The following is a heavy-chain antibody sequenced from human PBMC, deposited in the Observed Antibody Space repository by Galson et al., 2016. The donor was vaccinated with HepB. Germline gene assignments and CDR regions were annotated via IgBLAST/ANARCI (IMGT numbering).Heavy chain of an antibody. CDR3: TRRFIIGTTLENRVGVTFDI. CDR1: GFTFNDYA. J-gene: IGHJ3*02. Sequence: SLRLSCAASGFTFNDYAMHWVRQAPGKGLEWVSGISWNSDGIGYADSVKGRFTISRDNAKSSLYLQMNGLRAEDTALYYCTRRFIIGTTLENRVGVTFDIWGQGTMVTVSS. V-gene: IGHV3-9*01. D-gene: IGHD1-20*01. CDR2: ISWNSDGI.